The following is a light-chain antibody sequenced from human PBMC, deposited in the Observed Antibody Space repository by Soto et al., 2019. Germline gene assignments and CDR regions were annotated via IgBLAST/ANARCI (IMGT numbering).Light chain of an antibody. Sequence: DIQMTQSPSSVSASVGHRVTISCQASQGISRSLAWYQQKPGKAPKLLIYAASSLQSGVPSRFSGSGFGTDFTLTISSLQPEEAAMDDGQQADTFPITFGQGTRLEIK. CDR2: AAS. CDR1: QGISRS. J-gene: IGKJ5*01. CDR3: QQADTFPIT. V-gene: IGKV1D-12*01.